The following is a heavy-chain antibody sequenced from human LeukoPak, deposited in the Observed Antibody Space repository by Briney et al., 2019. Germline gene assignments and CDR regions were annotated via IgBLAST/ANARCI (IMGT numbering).Heavy chain of an antibody. D-gene: IGHD3-10*01. CDR2: IFDSGGTT. Sequence: GGSLRLSCAASGFTLSTYAMAWVRQAPGKGLEWVSAIFDSGGTTYTADSVKGRFTISRDNSKNTLFLQMNSLRVEDTALYYCARDGEGSGSSLVITHDYWGQGALVTVSS. V-gene: IGHV3-23*01. J-gene: IGHJ4*02. CDR3: ARDGEGSGSSLVITHDY. CDR1: GFTLSTYA.